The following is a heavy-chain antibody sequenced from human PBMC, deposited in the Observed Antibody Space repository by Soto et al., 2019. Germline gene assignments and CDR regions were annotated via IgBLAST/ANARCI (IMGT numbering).Heavy chain of an antibody. CDR1: GFTFSDHY. CDR2: SKNKADSYTT. V-gene: IGHV3-72*01. CDR3: TVWGSGNDFGAA. Sequence: EVQLVESGGGLVQPGGSLRLSCAASGFTFSDHYMDWVRQAPGKGLEWVGRSKNKADSYTTEYAASVKGRFSISRDGSKNSLFLQINSLKTEDTAVYYCTVWGSGNDFGAAWGHGILVTVSS. J-gene: IGHJ4*01. D-gene: IGHD3-10*01.